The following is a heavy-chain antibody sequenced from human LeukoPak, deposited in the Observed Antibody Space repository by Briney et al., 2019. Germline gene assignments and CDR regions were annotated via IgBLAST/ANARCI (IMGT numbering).Heavy chain of an antibody. D-gene: IGHD5-18*01. CDR1: GYTFTGYY. J-gene: IGHJ4*02. V-gene: IGHV1-2*02. CDR2: INPNSGGT. Sequence: GASVKVSCKASGYTFTGYYMHWVRQAPGQGLEWMGWINPNSGGTNYAQKFQGRVTMTRDTSISTAYMELSRLRSDDTAVYYCARALGGYSYGYHFDYWGQGTLVTVSS. CDR3: ARALGGYSYGYHFDY.